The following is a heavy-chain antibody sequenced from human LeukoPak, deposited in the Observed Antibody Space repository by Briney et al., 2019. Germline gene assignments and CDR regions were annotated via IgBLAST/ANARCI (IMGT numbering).Heavy chain of an antibody. J-gene: IGHJ6*03. CDR3: ARDGQDTSMAVFYYYNYTDV. D-gene: IGHD5-18*01. V-gene: IGHV3-11*01. Sequence: GGSLRLSCAASGLTFSDYYMSWIRQAPGKGLGWVSYISSSGSTIYYADSVKGRFTISRDNAKKALYLQMNSLRAEDTAVYYCARDGQDTSMAVFYYYNYTDVWGKGTTVTVSS. CDR2: ISSSGSTI. CDR1: GLTFSDYY.